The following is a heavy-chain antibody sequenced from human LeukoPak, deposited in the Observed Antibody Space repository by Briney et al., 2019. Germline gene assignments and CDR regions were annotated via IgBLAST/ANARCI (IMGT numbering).Heavy chain of an antibody. CDR3: AREMGEYDFWSGRYYYYYMDV. Sequence: ASVKVSCKASGYTFTSYGISWVRQAPGQGLEWMGWISAYNGNTNYAQKLQGRVTMTTDTSTSTAYMELRSLRSDDTAVYYCAREMGEYDFWSGRYYYYYMDVWGKGTTVTVSS. CDR1: GYTFTSYG. J-gene: IGHJ6*03. D-gene: IGHD3-3*01. V-gene: IGHV1-18*01. CDR2: ISAYNGNT.